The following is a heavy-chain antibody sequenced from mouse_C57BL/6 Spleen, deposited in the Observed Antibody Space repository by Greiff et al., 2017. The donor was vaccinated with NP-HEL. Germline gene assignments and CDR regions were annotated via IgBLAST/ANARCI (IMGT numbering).Heavy chain of an antibody. CDR1: GYTFTSYW. Sequence: QVQLQQPGAELVKPGASVKLSCKASGYTFTSYWMHWVKQRPGQGLEWIGMIHPNSGSTNYNEKFKSKATLTVDKSSSTAYMQLSSLTSEDSAVYYCASWGYSGGFDYGGQGTTLTVSS. D-gene: IGHD2-3*01. CDR3: ASWGYSGGFDY. CDR2: IHPNSGST. J-gene: IGHJ2*01. V-gene: IGHV1-64*01.